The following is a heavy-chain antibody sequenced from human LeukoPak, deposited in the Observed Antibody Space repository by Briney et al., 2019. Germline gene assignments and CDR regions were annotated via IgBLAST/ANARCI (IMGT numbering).Heavy chain of an antibody. V-gene: IGHV4-39*01. CDR2: IYYSGST. CDR3: ARLSGGQFDY. Sequence: SETLSLTCTVSGGSISSSSYYWGWIRQPPGKGLEWIGSIYYSGSTYYNPSLKSRVTISVDTSKNQFSLKLSSVTAADTAVHYSARLSGGQFDYWGQGTLVTVSS. J-gene: IGHJ4*02. CDR1: GGSISSSSYY. D-gene: IGHD2-8*02.